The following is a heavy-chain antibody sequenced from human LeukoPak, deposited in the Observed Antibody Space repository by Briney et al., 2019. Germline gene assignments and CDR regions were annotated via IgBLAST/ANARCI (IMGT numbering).Heavy chain of an antibody. D-gene: IGHD2-15*01. CDR2: IYYSGST. V-gene: IGHV4-59*01. Sequence: SETLSLTCTVSGGSISSYYWSWIRQPPGKGLEWLGYIYYSGSTNYNPSLKSRVTISVDTSKNQFSLKLSSVTAADTAVYSCAKSSRYCIGGSCVYYYYGMDVWGQGTTVTVSS. CDR1: GGSISSYY. J-gene: IGHJ6*02. CDR3: AKSSRYCIGGSCVYYYYGMDV.